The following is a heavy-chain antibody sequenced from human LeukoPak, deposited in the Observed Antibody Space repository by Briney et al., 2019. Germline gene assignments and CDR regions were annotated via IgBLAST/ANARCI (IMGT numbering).Heavy chain of an antibody. CDR1: GYTFTSYA. J-gene: IGHJ4*02. V-gene: IGHV1-3*01. CDR2: INAGGDNT. CDR3: ARGNGGHFDY. D-gene: IGHD4-23*01. Sequence: ASVKFSCKASGYTFTSYAMHWVRQAPGQRLEWMGWINAGGDNTKYSQNFQGRVTIARDASASTAYMELSSLRSEDTAMYYCARGNGGHFDYWGQGTLVTVSS.